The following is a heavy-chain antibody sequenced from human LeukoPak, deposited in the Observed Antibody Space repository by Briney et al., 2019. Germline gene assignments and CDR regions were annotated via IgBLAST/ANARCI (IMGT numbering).Heavy chain of an antibody. J-gene: IGHJ3*02. Sequence: GGSLRLSCAASGFTFITYTMNWVRQAPGKGLEWVSSIDSSSSYIYYTDSVKGRFTISRDNAKNSLYLQMNSLRAEDTAVYYCARDPEDYYDSSAYYDGFDMWGQGTMVTVSS. CDR2: IDSSSSYI. D-gene: IGHD3-22*01. V-gene: IGHV3-21*01. CDR3: ARDPEDYYDSSAYYDGFDM. CDR1: GFTFITYT.